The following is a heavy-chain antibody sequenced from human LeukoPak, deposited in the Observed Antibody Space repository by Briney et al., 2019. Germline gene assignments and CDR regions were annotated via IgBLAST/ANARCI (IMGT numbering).Heavy chain of an antibody. V-gene: IGHV3-7*01. J-gene: IGHJ4*02. D-gene: IGHD2-2*01. Sequence: GGSLRLSCAASGFTFSSYWMSWVRQAPGKGLEWVANIKQDGSEKYYVDSVKGRFTISRDNAKNSLYLQMNSLRAEDTAVYYCAREDLGYCTGTSCHFDWGQGTLVTVSS. CDR1: GFTFSSYW. CDR2: IKQDGSEK. CDR3: AREDLGYCTGTSCHFD.